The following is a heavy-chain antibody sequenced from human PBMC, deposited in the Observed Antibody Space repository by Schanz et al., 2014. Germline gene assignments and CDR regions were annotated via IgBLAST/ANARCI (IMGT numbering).Heavy chain of an antibody. CDR3: ARGDISGYNGGLMDS. Sequence: QVQLQESGPGLVKPSGTLSLTCAVSGDSFTSNRWWSWVRQPPGKGMELIGEIYRSGRTNYDPSLKTRVTISRDNSNNQLSLKLSYVTAADTAIYYCARGDISGYNGGLMDSWGQGTLVTVSS. J-gene: IGHJ4*02. V-gene: IGHV4-4*02. CDR2: IYRSGRT. D-gene: IGHD5-12*01. CDR1: GDSFTSNRW.